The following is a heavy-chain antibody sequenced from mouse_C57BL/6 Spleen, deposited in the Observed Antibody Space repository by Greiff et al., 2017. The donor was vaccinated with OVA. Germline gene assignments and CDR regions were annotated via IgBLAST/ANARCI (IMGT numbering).Heavy chain of an antibody. V-gene: IGHV1-82*01. CDR3: ARGGGGTS. J-gene: IGHJ2*01. CDR2: IYPGDGDT. CDR1: GYAFSSSW. D-gene: IGHD2-13*01. Sequence: VQLQQSGPELVKPGASVKISCKASGYAFSSSWMNWVKQRPGKGLEWIGRIYPGDGDTNYNGKFKGKATLTADKSSSTAYMQLSSLTSEDSAVYLFARGGGGTSWGQGTTLTVSS.